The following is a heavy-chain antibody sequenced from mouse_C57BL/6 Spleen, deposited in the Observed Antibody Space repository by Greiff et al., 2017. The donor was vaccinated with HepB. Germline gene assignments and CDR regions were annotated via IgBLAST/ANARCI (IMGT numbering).Heavy chain of an antibody. CDR2: ISDGGSYT. CDR1: GFTFSSYA. CDR3: AREGFAY. Sequence: EVNVVESGGGLVKPGGSLKLSCAASGFTFSSYAMSWVRQTPEKRLEWVATISDGGSYTYYPDNVKGRFTISRDKAKNNLYLQMSHMKSEDTAMYYCAREGFAYWGQGTLVTVSA. V-gene: IGHV5-4*01. J-gene: IGHJ3*01.